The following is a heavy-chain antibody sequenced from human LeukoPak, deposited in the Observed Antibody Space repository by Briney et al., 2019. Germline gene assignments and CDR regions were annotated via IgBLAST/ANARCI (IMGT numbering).Heavy chain of an antibody. CDR1: GFTFSNAW. J-gene: IGHJ5*02. CDR2: IKSIASGATI. V-gene: IGHV3-15*01. CDR3: ATTVATIAGMDR. D-gene: IGHD5-24*01. Sequence: GGSLTLSCAAPGFTFSNAWVTWVRQAPGKGLEWVGRIKSIASGATIDNAAPVRGRFTVSRDDSKNMVYLHMNSLKTEDTAVYYCATTVATIAGMDRWGQGALVTVSS.